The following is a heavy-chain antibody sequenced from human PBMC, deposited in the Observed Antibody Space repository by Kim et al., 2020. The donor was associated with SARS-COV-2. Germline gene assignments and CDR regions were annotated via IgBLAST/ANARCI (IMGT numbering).Heavy chain of an antibody. V-gene: IGHV1-18*04. CDR2: ISVHRDDT. CDR3: AREIAVVGKSYPPRDY. Sequence: ASVKVSCRTSGYTFTDYGLSWVRQAPGQGLEWMGWISVHRDDTKYAQKFQDRVTLTKDTSTSTAYMELRTLRSDDTAVYYFAREIAVVGKSYPPRDYWGQ. J-gene: IGHJ4*02. CDR1: GYTFTDYG. D-gene: IGHD6-19*01.